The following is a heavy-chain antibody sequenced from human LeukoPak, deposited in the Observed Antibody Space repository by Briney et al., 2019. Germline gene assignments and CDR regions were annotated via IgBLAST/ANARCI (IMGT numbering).Heavy chain of an antibody. CDR1: GFTFSDYA. CDR3: ARDITPPFWYDSSGYYSDY. CDR2: ISANGGRT. D-gene: IGHD3-22*01. Sequence: GGSLRLSCAASGFTFSDYAMNWVRQAPGKGLEWVSTISANGGRTFYADSVKGRFTISRDNAKNSLYLQMNSLRAEDTAVYYCARDITPPFWYDSSGYYSDYWGQGTPVTVSS. J-gene: IGHJ4*02. V-gene: IGHV3-23*01.